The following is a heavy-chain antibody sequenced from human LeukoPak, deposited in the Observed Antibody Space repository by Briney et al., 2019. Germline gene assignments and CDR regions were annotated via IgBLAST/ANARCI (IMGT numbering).Heavy chain of an antibody. CDR3: ASTADAIVVVPAY. Sequence: SVKVSCKASGGTFSSYTISWARQAPGQGLEWMGRIIPILGIANYAQKFQGRVTITADKSTSTAYMELSSLRSEDTAVYYCASTADAIVVVPAYWGQGTLVTVSS. CDR2: IIPILGIA. D-gene: IGHD2-2*01. J-gene: IGHJ4*02. V-gene: IGHV1-69*02. CDR1: GGTFSSYT.